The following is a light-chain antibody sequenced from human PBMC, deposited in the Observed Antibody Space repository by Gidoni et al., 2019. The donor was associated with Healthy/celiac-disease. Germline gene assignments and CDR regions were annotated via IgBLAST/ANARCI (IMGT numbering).Light chain of an antibody. V-gene: IGKV3-15*01. J-gene: IGKJ1*01. CDR1: QSVSSN. Sequence: EIVMTQSPATLSVSPGERATLSCRARQSVSSNLAWYQQKPGQAPMLLIYGASTRATGIPARFSGSGAGTEFTLTISSLQSEDFAVYYCQQYNNWPPGAFGQGTKVEIK. CDR3: QQYNNWPPGA. CDR2: GAS.